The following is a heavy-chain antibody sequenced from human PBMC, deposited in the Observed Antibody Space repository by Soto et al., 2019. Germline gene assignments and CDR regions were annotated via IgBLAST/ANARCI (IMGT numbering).Heavy chain of an antibody. CDR1: GFTFSSYG. CDR3: AKEGGYCSGGSCYSGGGMDV. J-gene: IGHJ6*02. V-gene: IGHV3-30*18. CDR2: ISYDGSNK. Sequence: QVQLVESGGGVVQPGRSLRLSCAASGFTFSSYGMHWVRQAPGKGLEWVAVISYDGSNKYYADSVKGRFTISRDNSKNTLYLQINSLRAEDTAVYYCAKEGGYCSGGSCYSGGGMDVWGQGTTVTVSS. D-gene: IGHD2-15*01.